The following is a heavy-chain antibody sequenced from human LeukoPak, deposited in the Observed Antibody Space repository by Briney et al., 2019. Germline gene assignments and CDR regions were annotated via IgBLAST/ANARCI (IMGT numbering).Heavy chain of an antibody. Sequence: GGSLRLSCAASGFTFSSYAMSWVRQAPGKGLEWVSAISGSGGSTYYADSVKGLFTISRDNSKNTLYLQMNSLRAEVTAVYYCAKDRGVVVVPAAITYFQHWGQGTLVTVSS. D-gene: IGHD2-2*02. V-gene: IGHV3-23*01. CDR2: ISGSGGST. CDR3: AKDRGVVVVPAAITYFQH. J-gene: IGHJ1*01. CDR1: GFTFSSYA.